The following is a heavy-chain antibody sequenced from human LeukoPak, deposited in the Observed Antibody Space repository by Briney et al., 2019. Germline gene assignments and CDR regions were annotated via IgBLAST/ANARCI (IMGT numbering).Heavy chain of an antibody. J-gene: IGHJ4*02. CDR2: IYHSGST. D-gene: IGHD3-10*01. CDR3: ARDRGSEWFGEPLAIDY. CDR1: GGSIRSTNW. V-gene: IGHV4-4*02. Sequence: LETLSLTCAVSGGSIRSTNWWSWVRQPPGQGLEWIGEIYHSGSTNYNPSLKSRVTISVDKSKNQFSLKLSSVTAADTAVYYCARDRGSEWFGEPLAIDYWGQGTLVTVSS.